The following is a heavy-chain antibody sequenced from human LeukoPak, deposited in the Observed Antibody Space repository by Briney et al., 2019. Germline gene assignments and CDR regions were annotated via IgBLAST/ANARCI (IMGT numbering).Heavy chain of an antibody. J-gene: IGHJ6*03. CDR1: GYSISSGYY. CDR2: IYHSGST. D-gene: IGHD1-20*01. Sequence: SETLSLTCTVSGYSISSGYYWGWIRQPPGKGLEWIGSIYHSGSTYYNPSLKSRVTISVDTSKNQFSLKLSSVTAADTAVYYCARAYNWNGYYYYMDVWGKGTTVTVSS. CDR3: ARAYNWNGYYYYMDV. V-gene: IGHV4-38-2*02.